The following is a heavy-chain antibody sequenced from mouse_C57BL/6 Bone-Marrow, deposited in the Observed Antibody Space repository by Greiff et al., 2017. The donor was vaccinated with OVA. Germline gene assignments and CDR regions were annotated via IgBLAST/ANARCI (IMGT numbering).Heavy chain of an antibody. CDR1: GYTFTSYG. D-gene: IGHD2-2*01. J-gene: IGHJ2*01. V-gene: IGHV1-81*01. Sequence: VKVVESGAELARPGASVKLSCKASGYTFTSYGISWVKQRTGQGLEWIGEIYPRSGNTYYNEKFKGKATLTADKSSSTAYMELRSLTSEDSAVYFCARMGYVFDYWGQGTTLTVSS. CDR3: ARMGYVFDY. CDR2: IYPRSGNT.